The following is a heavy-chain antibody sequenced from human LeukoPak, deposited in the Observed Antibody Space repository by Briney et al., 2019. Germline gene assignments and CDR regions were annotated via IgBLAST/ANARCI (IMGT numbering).Heavy chain of an antibody. V-gene: IGHV4-30-4*07. Sequence: SETLSLTCVVSGDSISSGGYSWNWIRQPPGKGLEWIGYMYNSGTTSCNPSLKSRVTMSVDTSKNQFSLKLSSVTAADTALYYCARGWGPAYCGGDCHRHFDYWGQGTLVTASS. CDR1: GDSISSGGYS. J-gene: IGHJ4*02. D-gene: IGHD2-21*02. CDR3: ARGWGPAYCGGDCHRHFDY. CDR2: MYNSGTT.